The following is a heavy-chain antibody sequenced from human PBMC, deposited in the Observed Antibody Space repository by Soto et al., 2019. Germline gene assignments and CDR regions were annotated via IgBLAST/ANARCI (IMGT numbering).Heavy chain of an antibody. V-gene: IGHV3-21*01. CDR1: GFTFSSFS. Sequence: PGGSLRLSCAASGFTFSSFSMNWVRQAPGKGLEWVSSISSSSSYIYYADSVKGRFTISRDNAKNSLYLQMNSLRAEDTAVYYCARDISVYEVVAGPFDYWGQGTLVTVSS. D-gene: IGHD2-2*01. J-gene: IGHJ4*02. CDR2: ISSSSSYI. CDR3: ARDISVYEVVAGPFDY.